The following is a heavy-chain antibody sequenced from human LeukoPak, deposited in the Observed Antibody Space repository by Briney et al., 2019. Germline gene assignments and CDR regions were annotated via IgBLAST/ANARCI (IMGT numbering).Heavy chain of an antibody. Sequence: SGTLSLTCAVSGGSIGSSNWWSWVRQPPGKGLEWIGEIYYSGNTNYNPSLKSRVTISIDKSKNQFSLKLSSVTAADTAVYYCAREVRFSMVRGEIDCWGQGTLVTISS. CDR1: GGSIGSSNW. CDR3: AREVRFSMVRGEIDC. CDR2: IYYSGNT. V-gene: IGHV4-4*02. J-gene: IGHJ4*02. D-gene: IGHD3-10*01.